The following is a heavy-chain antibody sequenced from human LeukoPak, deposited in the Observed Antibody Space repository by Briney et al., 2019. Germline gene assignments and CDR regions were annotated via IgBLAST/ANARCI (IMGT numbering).Heavy chain of an antibody. D-gene: IGHD3-22*01. V-gene: IGHV4-59*01. CDR3: ARGLTMTYNDY. J-gene: IGHJ4*02. CDR1: AGSISSYY. CDR2: IYYSGST. Sequence: SETLSLTCTDSAGSISSYYWSWIRQPPGKGLEWIGYIYYSGSTNYNPSLKSRVTISVDTSKNQFSLKLSSVTAADTAVYYCARGLTMTYNDYWGQGTLVTVSS.